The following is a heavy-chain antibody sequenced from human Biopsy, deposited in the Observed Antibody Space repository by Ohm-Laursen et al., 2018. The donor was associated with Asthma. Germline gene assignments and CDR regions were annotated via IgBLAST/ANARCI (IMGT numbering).Heavy chain of an antibody. J-gene: IGHJ3*01. V-gene: IGHV1-3*04. CDR1: GYNFISFA. CDR2: VNTGNGDT. Sequence: SVKVSCNAYGYNFISFAIHWVRQAPGQRLEWMGWVNTGNGDTKYSQKFQGRVTITRDTSASTAYMELRSLRSEDTATYYCARTYYDFLTGQVKDVFGVWGQGTMVTVSS. D-gene: IGHD3-9*01. CDR3: ARTYYDFLTGQVKDVFGV.